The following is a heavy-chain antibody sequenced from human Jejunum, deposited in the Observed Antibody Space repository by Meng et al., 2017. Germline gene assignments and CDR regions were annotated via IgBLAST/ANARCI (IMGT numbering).Heavy chain of an antibody. CDR1: GFTFSTYA. D-gene: IGHD5-24*01. CDR2: ISNTGGST. Sequence: GGSLKISCAASGFTFSTYAMSWVRHSPGKGLEWVSSISNTGGSTYLTDSVKGRFTMSRDNSKNMVYLQMNSLRVEDTAVYYCAKDRGLAMADYWGQGTLVTVSS. CDR3: AKDRGLAMADY. J-gene: IGHJ4*02. V-gene: IGHV3-23*01.